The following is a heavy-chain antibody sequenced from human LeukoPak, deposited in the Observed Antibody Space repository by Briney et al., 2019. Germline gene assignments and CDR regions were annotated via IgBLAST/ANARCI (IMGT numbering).Heavy chain of an antibody. V-gene: IGHV3-33*01. CDR1: GFTFSNYG. CDR3: ARVKFQEKYFDY. J-gene: IGHJ4*02. Sequence: GGSLRLSCAASGFTFSNYGMHWVRQAPGKGLEWVAVIWYYETNTYYADSVKARFTISRDNSKNSLYLQVNSLRAEDTAVYYCARVKFQEKYFDYWGQGTLVTVSS. CDR2: IWYYETNT.